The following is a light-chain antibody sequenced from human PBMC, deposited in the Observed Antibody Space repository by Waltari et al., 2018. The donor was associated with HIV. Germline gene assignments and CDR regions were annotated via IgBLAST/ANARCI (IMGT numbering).Light chain of an antibody. V-gene: IGLV3-27*01. CDR1: VLPKNY. Sequence: SYELTQPSSVSVSLGQTARITCSGDVLPKNYDRWFQQKPGQAPVLVIYKDTERPSGFPWRFSGSSSGTTVTLTISGAQVEDEADYYCYSAADNTWVFGGGTKLTVL. CDR3: YSAADNTWV. CDR2: KDT. J-gene: IGLJ3*02.